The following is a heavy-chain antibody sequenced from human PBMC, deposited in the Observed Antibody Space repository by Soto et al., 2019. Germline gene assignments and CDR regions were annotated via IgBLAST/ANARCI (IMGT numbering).Heavy chain of an antibody. CDR1: GGSFSGYY. CDR2: INHSGST. Sequence: SETLSLTCAVYGGSFSGYYWSWIRQPPGKGLEWIGEINHSGSTNYNPSLKSRVTISVDTSKNQFSLKLSSVTAADTAVYYCARTRRKPYNIVVVPAAHPGGWFDPWGQGTLVTVSS. CDR3: ARTRRKPYNIVVVPAAHPGGWFDP. D-gene: IGHD2-2*01. V-gene: IGHV4-34*01. J-gene: IGHJ5*02.